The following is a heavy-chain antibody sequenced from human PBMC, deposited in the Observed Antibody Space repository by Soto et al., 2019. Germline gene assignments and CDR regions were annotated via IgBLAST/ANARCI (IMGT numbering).Heavy chain of an antibody. V-gene: IGHV1-69*06. Sequence: AASVKVSCKASGGTFSSYVISWVRQAPGQGLEWMGGIIPIFGTANYAQKFQGRVTITADKSTSIAYMELSSLRSEDTAVYYCARVNYYDSSGHVSDWGQGTLVTVSS. CDR1: GGTFSSYV. CDR2: IIPIFGTA. CDR3: ARVNYYDSSGHVSD. J-gene: IGHJ4*02. D-gene: IGHD3-22*01.